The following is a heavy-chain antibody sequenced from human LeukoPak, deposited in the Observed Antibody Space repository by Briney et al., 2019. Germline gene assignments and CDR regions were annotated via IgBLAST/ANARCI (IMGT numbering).Heavy chain of an antibody. CDR1: GGSIRSGAYY. CDR2: IYYSGST. J-gene: IGHJ4*02. D-gene: IGHD3-22*01. V-gene: IGHV4-61*08. Sequence: SEALSLTCTVSGGSIRSGAYYWSWIRQPPGKGLEWIGYIYYSGSTNYNPSLKSRVTISVDTSKNQFSLKLSSVTAADTAVYYCARLDYYDSSGYPRWGQGTLVTVSS. CDR3: ARLDYYDSSGYPR.